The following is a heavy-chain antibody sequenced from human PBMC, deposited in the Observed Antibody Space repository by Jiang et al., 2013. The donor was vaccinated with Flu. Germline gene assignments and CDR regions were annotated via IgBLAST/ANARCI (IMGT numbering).Heavy chain of an antibody. Sequence: SSSSSYIYYADSVKGRFTISRDNAKNSLYLQMNSLRAEDTAVYYCARQLGAADYYGMDVWGQGTTVTVSS. V-gene: IGHV3-21*01. D-gene: IGHD6-13*01. CDR2: SSSSSYI. CDR3: ARQLGAADYYGMDV. J-gene: IGHJ6*02.